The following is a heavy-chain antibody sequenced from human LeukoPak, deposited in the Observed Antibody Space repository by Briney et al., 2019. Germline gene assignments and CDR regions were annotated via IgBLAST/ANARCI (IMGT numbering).Heavy chain of an antibody. CDR3: AREETLAVAGSSNAFDI. CDR2: INSDGSST. CDR1: GFTFSSYA. J-gene: IGHJ3*02. Sequence: GGSLRLSCAASGFTFSSYAMSWVRQAPGKGLVWVSRINSDGSSTSYADSVKGRFTISRDNAKNTLYLQMNSLRAEDTAVYYCAREETLAVAGSSNAFDIWGQGTMVTVSS. V-gene: IGHV3-74*01. D-gene: IGHD6-19*01.